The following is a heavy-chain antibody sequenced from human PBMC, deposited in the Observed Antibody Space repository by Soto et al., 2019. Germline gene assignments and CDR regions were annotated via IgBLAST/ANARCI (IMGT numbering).Heavy chain of an antibody. V-gene: IGHV3-33*01. J-gene: IGHJ6*02. Sequence: QVQVVESGGGLVKLGRSLRLSCEAPGLTFSSFGRHWVRQAPAKGLGGVSLIWYDGSKKSYGDSVKGRFTISRDNSRNTVYLQMNSLRADDTAVYYCARDASYYSLWSGYYPSRNGMDVWGQGTTVTVSS. CDR3: ARDASYYSLWSGYYPSRNGMDV. D-gene: IGHD3-3*01. CDR2: IWYDGSKK. CDR1: GLTFSSFG.